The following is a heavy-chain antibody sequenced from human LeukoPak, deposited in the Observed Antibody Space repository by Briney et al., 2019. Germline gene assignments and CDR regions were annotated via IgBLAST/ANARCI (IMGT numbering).Heavy chain of an antibody. CDR3: ARGRYFHYYMDV. CDR1: GFTFDDYG. CDR2: INWNGGST. Sequence: GGSLRLSCAASGFTFDDYGMSWVRQAPGKGVEWVSGINWNGGSTGYADSVKGRFTISRDNSKSTRYLQMGSLRAEDMAVYYCARGRYFHYYMDVWGKGTTVTVSS. J-gene: IGHJ6*03. D-gene: IGHD3-9*01. V-gene: IGHV3-20*04.